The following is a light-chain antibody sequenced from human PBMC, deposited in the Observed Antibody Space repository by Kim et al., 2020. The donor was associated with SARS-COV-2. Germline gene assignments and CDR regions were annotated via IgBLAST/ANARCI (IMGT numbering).Light chain of an antibody. CDR3: CSYAGTYTFYV. J-gene: IGLJ1*01. CDR1: SSDVGGYNY. V-gene: IGLV2-11*01. Sequence: QSALTQPRSVSWSPGQSVTISCTGTSSDVGGYNYVSWYQQHPGKAPKLMIYDVSKRPSGVPDRFSGSKSDNTASLTISGLQAEDEADYYCCSYAGTYTFYVFGTGTKVSVL. CDR2: DVS.